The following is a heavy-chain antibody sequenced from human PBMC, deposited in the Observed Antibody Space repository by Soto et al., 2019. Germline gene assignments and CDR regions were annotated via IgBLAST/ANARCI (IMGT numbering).Heavy chain of an antibody. J-gene: IGHJ4*02. V-gene: IGHV6-1*01. CDR1: GDSVSSYSGA. Sequence: SQTLSLTCVISGDSVSSYSGAWNWIRQSPSRGLEWLGRTYYRSKWNYDYAVSVKGRITISADTSENQFSLHLNSVTPDDTAVYFCAGGTAAAGLGVWGQGTLVTVSS. CDR2: TYYRSKWNY. D-gene: IGHD2-2*01. CDR3: AGGTAAAGLGV.